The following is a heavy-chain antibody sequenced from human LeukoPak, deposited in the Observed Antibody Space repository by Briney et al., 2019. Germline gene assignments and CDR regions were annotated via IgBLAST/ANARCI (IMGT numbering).Heavy chain of an antibody. D-gene: IGHD6-19*01. CDR3: ARDGMSSGSSYFDY. J-gene: IGHJ4*02. CDR2: IKGDGSST. CDR1: EFTFSSYW. Sequence: GGSLRLSCAASEFTFSSYWMHWVRQAPGKGLVWVSRIKGDGSSTTYADSVKGRFTISRDNAKNTLYLQMNSLTAEDTAVYYCARDGMSSGSSYFDYWGQGTLVTVSS. V-gene: IGHV3-74*01.